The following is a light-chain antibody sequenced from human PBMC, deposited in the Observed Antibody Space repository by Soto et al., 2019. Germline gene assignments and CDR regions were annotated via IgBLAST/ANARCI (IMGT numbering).Light chain of an antibody. CDR2: GAY. CDR1: QSIGSNY. V-gene: IGKV3-20*01. J-gene: IGKJ1*01. Sequence: EIVLTQSPGTLSLSPGERATLSCRASQSIGSNYLAWYQQKPGQTPRLLIYGAYSRATGIPDRFSGSGSGTDFTLTITRLEPEDFAVYYCRQYGSSPPWTFGPGTKVGIK. CDR3: RQYGSSPPWT.